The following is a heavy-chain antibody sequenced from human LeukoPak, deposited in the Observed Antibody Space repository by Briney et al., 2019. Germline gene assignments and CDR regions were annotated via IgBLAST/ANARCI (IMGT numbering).Heavy chain of an antibody. V-gene: IGHV3-23*01. CDR2: IFGSGGSP. D-gene: IGHD5-18*01. J-gene: IGHJ4*02. CDR1: GFTFGNHA. Sequence: GGSLRLSCEASGFTFGNHAMYWVRQAPGKGLEWVAGIFGSGGSPHYADFVKGRFTISRDNPRNTVYLQINSLRDDDTAVYYCGKTTVGYSSGQKPAWPVDFWGQGTLVTVSS. CDR3: GKTTVGYSSGQKPAWPVDF.